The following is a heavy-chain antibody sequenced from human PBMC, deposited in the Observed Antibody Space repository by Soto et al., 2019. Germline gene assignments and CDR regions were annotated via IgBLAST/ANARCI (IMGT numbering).Heavy chain of an antibody. D-gene: IGHD6-13*01. CDR2: INPRGGR. Sequence: SVKVSCKASGYTFTSYSIHGVRQAPGQGGEGMGKINPRGGRSYAQKCQGRVTMTRDKWTSTVHIVLSILTSENRTVYCCARDLYSSSWSASGAFDIWGQGTVVTVSS. CDR3: ARDLYSSSWSASGAFDI. CDR1: GYTFTSYS. J-gene: IGHJ3*02. V-gene: IGHV1-46*01.